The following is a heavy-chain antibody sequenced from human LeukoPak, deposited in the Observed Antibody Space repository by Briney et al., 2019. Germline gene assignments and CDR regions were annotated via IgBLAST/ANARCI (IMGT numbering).Heavy chain of an antibody. CDR1: GFSFSTYW. D-gene: IGHD6-13*01. J-gene: IGHJ4*02. V-gene: IGHV3-7*01. CDR2: IDQGGSVR. Sequence: QTGGSLRLSCAASGFSFSTYWMGWVRQTPEKGLEFVANIDQGGSVRNYMDSLKGRCTISRDNAKKSLYLEINSLRADDTAVYYCARDPESSSFDLWGRGALVTVSS. CDR3: ARDPESSSFDL.